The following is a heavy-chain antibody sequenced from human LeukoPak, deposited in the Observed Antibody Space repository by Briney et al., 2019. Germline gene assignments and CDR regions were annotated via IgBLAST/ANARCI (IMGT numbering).Heavy chain of an antibody. Sequence: ASVKVSCKASGYTFSSYGISWVRQAPGQGLEWMGWISAYDGNTDYAQNLQGRVTMTTGTSTSTAYMELRSLRSDDTAVYYCARAVRGYSYAYLPYWGQGTLVTVSS. J-gene: IGHJ4*02. CDR2: ISAYDGNT. D-gene: IGHD5-18*01. V-gene: IGHV1-18*01. CDR1: GYTFSSYG. CDR3: ARAVRGYSYAYLPY.